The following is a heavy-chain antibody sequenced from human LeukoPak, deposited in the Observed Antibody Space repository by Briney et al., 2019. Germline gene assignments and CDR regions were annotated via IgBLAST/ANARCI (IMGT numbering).Heavy chain of an antibody. CDR2: ISYDGSNK. CDR1: GFTLSSYG. D-gene: IGHD3/OR15-3a*01. Sequence: GVSLRLSCAASGFTLSSYGMHWFRQAPGKGLEWVAVISYDGSNKYYADSVKDRFTISRDNSKNTLYLQMNSLRAEDTAVYYCARDPADWYYFDYWGQGTLVTVSS. V-gene: IGHV3-30*03. CDR3: ARDPADWYYFDY. J-gene: IGHJ4*02.